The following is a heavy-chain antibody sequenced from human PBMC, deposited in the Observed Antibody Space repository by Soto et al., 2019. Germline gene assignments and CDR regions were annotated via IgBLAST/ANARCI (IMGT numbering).Heavy chain of an antibody. V-gene: IGHV1-69*06. D-gene: IGHD5-12*01. CDR1: GGTFNIYA. CDR2: IIPIIGTP. Sequence: SVKVSCKASGGTFNIYAVSWVRQAPGHGLEWMGGIIPIIGTPNYAQKFRGRATITADKSTSTAYMALSSLTSDGTAVYYCARGGYDDLYYYYYGMDVWGQGATVTVSS. CDR3: ARGGYDDLYYYYYGMDV. J-gene: IGHJ6*02.